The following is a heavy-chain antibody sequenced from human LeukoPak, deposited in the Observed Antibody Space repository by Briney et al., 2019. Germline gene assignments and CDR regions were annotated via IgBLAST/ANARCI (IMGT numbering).Heavy chain of an antibody. CDR3: ARGRAYSNFPFDP. J-gene: IGHJ5*02. D-gene: IGHD4-11*01. V-gene: IGHV3-23*01. Sequence: GGSLRLSCAASGFTFRNYDMSWVRQAPGKGLEWVSTISGSGGTTYYADSVKSRFTICGDNSKRTRFFRMNGLRAEDTALYYCARGRAYSNFPFDPWGQGTLVTVFS. CDR2: ISGSGGTT. CDR1: GFTFRNYD.